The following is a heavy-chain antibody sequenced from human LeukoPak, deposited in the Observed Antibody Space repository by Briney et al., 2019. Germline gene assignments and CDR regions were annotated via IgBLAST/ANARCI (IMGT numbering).Heavy chain of an antibody. Sequence: GASVTVSCKASGYTFTVYYIHWVRQAPGQGLEWMGWIYPNNGGRDYAQKFQGRVTMTRDTSISTAYMEVSRVRSDDTAVYYCARGFRTGDMTTFAHWGQGTLVTVSS. D-gene: IGHD2-15*01. CDR1: GYTFTVYY. V-gene: IGHV1-2*02. CDR3: ARGFRTGDMTTFAH. J-gene: IGHJ4*02. CDR2: IYPNNGGR.